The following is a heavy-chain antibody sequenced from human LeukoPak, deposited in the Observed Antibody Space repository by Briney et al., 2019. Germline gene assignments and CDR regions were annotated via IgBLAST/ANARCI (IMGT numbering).Heavy chain of an antibody. Sequence: SETLSLTCTVSGGSISSSSYYWGWIRQPPGKGLEWIGSIYHSGSTHYNPSLKSRVTISVDTSKNQFSLKLSSVTAADTAVYYCARVVTAGIYFFDYWGQGTLVTVSS. CDR1: GGSISSSSYY. D-gene: IGHD6-13*01. V-gene: IGHV4-39*07. CDR3: ARVVTAGIYFFDY. J-gene: IGHJ4*02. CDR2: IYHSGST.